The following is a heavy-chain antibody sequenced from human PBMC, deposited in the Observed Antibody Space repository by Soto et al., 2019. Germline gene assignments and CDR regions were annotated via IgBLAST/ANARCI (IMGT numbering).Heavy chain of an antibody. J-gene: IGHJ6*02. CDR3: ASVRGGYYYGMDV. CDR1: GGSISSSNW. CDR2: IYHSGST. V-gene: IGHV4-4*02. D-gene: IGHD3-10*02. Sequence: QVQLQESGPGLVKPSGTLSLTCAVSGGSISSSNWWSWVRQPPGKGLEWIGEIYHSGSTKYNPSLKSRVSISVDKSTNQFSLKLSSVTAADTAVYYCASVRGGYYYGMDVWGQGTTVTVSS.